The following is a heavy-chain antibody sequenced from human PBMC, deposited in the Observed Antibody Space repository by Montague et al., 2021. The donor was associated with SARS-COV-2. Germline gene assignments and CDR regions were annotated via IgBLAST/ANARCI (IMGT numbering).Heavy chain of an antibody. CDR2: IYYSGST. D-gene: IGHD6-13*01. V-gene: IGHV4-39*07. J-gene: IGHJ6*02. CDR3: ARVGRQQLVRLSGMDV. CDR1: GGSISSSSYC. Sequence: SETLSLTCTISGGSISSSSYCWGWIRQPPGKGLEWIGSIYYSGSTYYNPSLKSRVTISVDTFKNQFSLKLSSVTAADTAVYYCARVGRQQLVRLSGMDVWGQGTTVTVSS.